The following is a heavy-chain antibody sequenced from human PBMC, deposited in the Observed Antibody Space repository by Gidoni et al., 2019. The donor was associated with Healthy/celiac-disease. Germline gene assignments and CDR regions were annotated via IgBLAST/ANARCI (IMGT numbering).Heavy chain of an antibody. CDR3: ARCEPYSHGCGYFDY. D-gene: IGHD1-26*01. CDR2: IWYDGSNK. V-gene: IGHV3-33*01. Sequence: VRQAPGKGLEWVAVIWYDGSNKYYADSVKGRFTISRDNSKNTLYLQMNSLRAEDTAVYYCARCEPYSHGCGYFDYWGQGTLVTVSS. J-gene: IGHJ4*02.